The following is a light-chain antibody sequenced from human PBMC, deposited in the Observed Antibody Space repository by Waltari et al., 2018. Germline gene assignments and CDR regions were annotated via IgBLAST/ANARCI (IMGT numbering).Light chain of an antibody. Sequence: DIQLTKSPSPLSASVGDRVTITCQASQDISNYLSWYQQKPGKAPKLLIYDASNLETGVPSRFSGSGSGTDFALTISSLQPEDFVIYYCQQYDNSLSFGGGTKVDIK. CDR1: QDISNY. J-gene: IGKJ4*01. CDR3: QQYDNSLS. V-gene: IGKV1-33*01. CDR2: DAS.